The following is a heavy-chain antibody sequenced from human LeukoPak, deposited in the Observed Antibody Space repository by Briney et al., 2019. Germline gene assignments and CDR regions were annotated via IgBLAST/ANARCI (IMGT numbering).Heavy chain of an antibody. J-gene: IGHJ6*02. D-gene: IGHD3-10*01. V-gene: IGHV3-48*03. CDR2: ISSSGSII. CDR3: ASNTVVRGVIRETGYGMDV. Sequence: PGGSLRLSCAASGFTFSSYEMNWVRQAPGKGLEWVSYISSSGSIIYYADSVKGRFTISRDNAKNSLYLQMNSLRADGTAVYYCASNTVVRGVIRETGYGMDVWGQGTTVTVSS. CDR1: GFTFSSYE.